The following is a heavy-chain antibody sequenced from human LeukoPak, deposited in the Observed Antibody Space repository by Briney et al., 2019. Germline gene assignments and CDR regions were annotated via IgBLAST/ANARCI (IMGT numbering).Heavy chain of an antibody. CDR1: GFTLSSYA. D-gene: IGHD2-2*02. J-gene: IGHJ4*02. Sequence: GGSLRLSCAASGFTLSSYAMSWVRQAPGQGLEWVSAISDSGGSTFYADSGKGRFTISSDNSKNTLYLQINSLRAEDTAVYYCAKTVSGRYCSSTSCYIPFDYWGQGTLVTVSS. CDR3: AKTVSGRYCSSTSCYIPFDY. V-gene: IGHV3-23*01. CDR2: ISDSGGST.